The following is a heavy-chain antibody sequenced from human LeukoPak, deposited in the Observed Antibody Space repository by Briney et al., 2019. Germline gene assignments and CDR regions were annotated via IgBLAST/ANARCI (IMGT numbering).Heavy chain of an antibody. Sequence: ASVKASCKTSGYTFTSYGISWVRQAPGQGLEWMGWISAYNGNTNYAQKLQGRVTMTTDTSTSTAYMELRSLRSDDTAVYYCARDDNNCSGGSYSDWGQGTLVTVSS. V-gene: IGHV1-18*01. D-gene: IGHD2-15*01. CDR3: ARDDNNCSGGSYSD. CDR2: ISAYNGNT. J-gene: IGHJ4*02. CDR1: GYTFTSYG.